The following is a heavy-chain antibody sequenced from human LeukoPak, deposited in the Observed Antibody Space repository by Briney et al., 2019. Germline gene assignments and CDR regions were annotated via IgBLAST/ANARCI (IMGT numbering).Heavy chain of an antibody. CDR2: INQNGSMK. CDR3: AGGGTYLDC. J-gene: IGHJ4*02. Sequence: GGSLRLSCAASGFTFSSYWMTWVRQAPGKGLEWVANINQNGSMKYYVDSVKGRFTISRDNAKNSLYLQMNSLRAEDTAVYYCAGGGTYLDCWGQGTLVTVSS. CDR1: GFTFSSYW. V-gene: IGHV3-7*04. D-gene: IGHD1-26*01.